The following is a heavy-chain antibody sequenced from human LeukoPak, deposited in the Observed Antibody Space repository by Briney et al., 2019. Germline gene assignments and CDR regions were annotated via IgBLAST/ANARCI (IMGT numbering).Heavy chain of an antibody. CDR1: GGSISSSSYY. CDR3: ASTGRLYYYYYYMDV. J-gene: IGHJ6*03. Sequence: SETLSLTCTVSGGSISSSSYYWGWIRQPPGKGLEWIGEINHSGSTNYNPSLKSRVTISVDTSKNQFSLKLSSVTAADTAVYYCASTGRLYYYYYYMDVWGKGTTVTVSS. V-gene: IGHV4-39*07. CDR2: INHSGST. D-gene: IGHD4-17*01.